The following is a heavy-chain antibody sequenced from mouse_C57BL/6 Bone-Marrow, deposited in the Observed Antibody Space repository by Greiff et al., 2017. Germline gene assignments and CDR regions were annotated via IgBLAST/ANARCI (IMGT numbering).Heavy chain of an antibody. CDR2: IYPGDGDT. V-gene: IGHV1-80*01. CDR3: ARSYYYVSSYEFAY. D-gene: IGHD1-1*01. Sequence: QVQLQQSGAELVKPGASVKISCKASGYAFSSYWMNWVKQRPGKGLEWIGQIYPGDGDTNYNGKFKGKATLTADKSSSTAYMQLSSLTSEDSAVYFCARSYYYVSSYEFAYWGQGTLVTVSA. CDR1: GYAFSSYW. J-gene: IGHJ3*01.